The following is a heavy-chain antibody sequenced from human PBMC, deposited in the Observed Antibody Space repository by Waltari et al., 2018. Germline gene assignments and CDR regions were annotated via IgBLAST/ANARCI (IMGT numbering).Heavy chain of an antibody. D-gene: IGHD2-15*01. Sequence: EVQLVESGVDSVQPGGSLRLSCAASGFTFSNFWMSWVRQAPGKGLQWVASIKPDGSGKYYVESVKGRFTISRDNAKNSLNLQMDSLRVEDTAVYFCARDVLWGQGTRVTVSP. J-gene: IGHJ4*02. CDR3: ARDVL. V-gene: IGHV3-7*01. CDR2: IKPDGSGK. CDR1: GFTFSNFW.